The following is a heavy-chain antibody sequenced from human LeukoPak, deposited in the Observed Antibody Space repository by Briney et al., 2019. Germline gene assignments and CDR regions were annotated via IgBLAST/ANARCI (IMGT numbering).Heavy chain of an antibody. CDR1: GFTFSSYS. CDR3: AREGDYDRTPDV. J-gene: IGHJ6*02. V-gene: IGHV3-21*01. D-gene: IGHD3-22*01. CDR2: ISSSSYI. Sequence: GGSLRLSCAASGFTFSSYSMNWVRQAPGKGLEWVSSISSSSYIYYADSVKGRFTISRDNAKNSLYLQMNSLRAEDTAVYYCAREGDYDRTPDVWGQGTTVTDSS.